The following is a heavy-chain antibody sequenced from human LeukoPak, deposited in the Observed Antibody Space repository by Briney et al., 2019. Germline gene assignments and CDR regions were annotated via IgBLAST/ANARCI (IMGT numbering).Heavy chain of an antibody. CDR3: ARDNYDSSGYYFD. J-gene: IGHJ4*02. CDR1: GFTFNNYA. Sequence: GGSLRLSCAASGFTFNNYAMSWVRQAPGKGLEWVSYISSSGSTMYYADSVKGRFTISRDNAKNSLYLQMNSLRAEDTAVYYCARDNYDSSGYYFDWGQGTLVTVSS. D-gene: IGHD3-22*01. CDR2: ISSSGSTM. V-gene: IGHV3-48*03.